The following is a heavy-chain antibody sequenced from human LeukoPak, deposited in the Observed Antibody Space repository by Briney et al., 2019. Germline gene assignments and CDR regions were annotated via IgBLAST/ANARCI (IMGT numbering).Heavy chain of an antibody. CDR3: ASIRGYSSSWYWFNWFDP. D-gene: IGHD6-13*01. CDR1: GGSFSGYY. CDR2: INHSGST. Sequence: SETLSLTCAVYGGSFSGYYWSWIRQPPGKGLEWIGEINHSGSTNYNPSLKSRVTISVDTSKNQFSLKLSSVTAADTAVYYCASIRGYSSSWYWFNWFDPWGQGTLVTVSS. V-gene: IGHV4-34*01. J-gene: IGHJ5*02.